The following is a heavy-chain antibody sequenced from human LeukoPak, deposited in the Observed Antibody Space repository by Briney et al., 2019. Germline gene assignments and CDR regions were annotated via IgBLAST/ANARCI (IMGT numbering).Heavy chain of an antibody. CDR1: DDSFSSHY. CDR2: ISYIGST. V-gene: IGHV4-59*11. D-gene: IGHD4-17*01. Sequence: SETLSLTCAVSDDSFSSHYWTWIRQPPGKGLEWIGYISYIGSTNYNPSLKSRVTISIDTSKNQFSLRLTSVTAADTAVYYCARDLVTVTKGFDIWGQGTMVSVSS. CDR3: ARDLVTVTKGFDI. J-gene: IGHJ3*02.